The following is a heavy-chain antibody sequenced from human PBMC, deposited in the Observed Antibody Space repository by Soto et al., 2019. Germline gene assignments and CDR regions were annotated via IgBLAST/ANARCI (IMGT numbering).Heavy chain of an antibody. Sequence: EVQLLESGGGLVQPGGSLRLSCAASGFTFSSCAMGWVRQAPGKGLEWVSDIIDSGGSTYYADSVKGRFTISRDNSESTVYLQRNSLRAGDRALYYCAKGRSSYSCGGVGVWGQGTTVTVSS. V-gene: IGHV3-23*01. CDR1: GFTFSSCA. CDR2: IIDSGGST. J-gene: IGHJ6*02. CDR3: AKGRSSYSCGGVGV. D-gene: IGHD2-15*01.